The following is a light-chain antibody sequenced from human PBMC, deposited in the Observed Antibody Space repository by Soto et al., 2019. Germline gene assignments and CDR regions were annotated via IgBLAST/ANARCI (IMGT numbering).Light chain of an antibody. J-gene: IGKJ4*01. CDR2: KAS. CDR3: QQYDSYPLP. CDR1: QSISSW. Sequence: DIQMTQSPSTLSASVGDRVTITCRASQSISSWLAWYQHKPGKAPNLLIYKASSLESGVPSRFSGSGSGTEFPLPASSLQPDDLAIYYCQQYDSYPLPSGGGPRGEIK. V-gene: IGKV1-5*03.